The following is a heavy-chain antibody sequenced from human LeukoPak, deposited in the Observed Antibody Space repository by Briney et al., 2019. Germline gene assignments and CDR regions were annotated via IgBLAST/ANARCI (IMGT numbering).Heavy chain of an antibody. J-gene: IGHJ5*02. V-gene: IGHV3-30*04. CDR2: ISYDGSNE. CDR3: ATLDYGDYP. D-gene: IGHD4-17*01. CDR1: GFTFSSYV. Sequence: GGSLRLSCAASGFTFSSYVMHWVRQAPGKGLEWVAIISYDGSNEYYADSVKGRFTISRDNSKNTLYLQMNSLRAEDTAVYYCATLDYGDYPWGQGTLVTVSS.